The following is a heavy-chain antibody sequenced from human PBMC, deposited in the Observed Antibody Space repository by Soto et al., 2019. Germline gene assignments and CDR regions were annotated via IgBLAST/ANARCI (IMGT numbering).Heavy chain of an antibody. J-gene: IGHJ4*02. D-gene: IGHD4-17*01. CDR1: GGSISSYY. CDR3: ARVYGGAFDY. V-gene: IGHV4-59*01. Sequence: QVQLQESGPGLVKPSETLSLTCTVSGGSISSYYWSWIRQPPGKGLEWIGYIYYSGSTNYNPSLXGXAXIXXDTSKNLFSLTLSSVTAADTAVYYCARVYGGAFDYWGQGTLVTVSS. CDR2: IYYSGST.